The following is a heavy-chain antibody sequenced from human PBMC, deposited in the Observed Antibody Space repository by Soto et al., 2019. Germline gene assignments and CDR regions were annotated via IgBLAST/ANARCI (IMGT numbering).Heavy chain of an antibody. CDR3: AKDRRAGGNSAFYFDF. CDR1: GFKSSNYA. CDR2: ISATGGGT. J-gene: IGHJ4*02. D-gene: IGHD3-16*01. Sequence: GGSLRLSCAASGFKSSNYAMSWVRQAPGKGLEWVSLISATGGGTYYADSVKGRFTISRDNSHNTLYLQVHSLTAEDTAVYYCAKDRRAGGNSAFYFDFWGQGAQVTVSS. V-gene: IGHV3-23*01.